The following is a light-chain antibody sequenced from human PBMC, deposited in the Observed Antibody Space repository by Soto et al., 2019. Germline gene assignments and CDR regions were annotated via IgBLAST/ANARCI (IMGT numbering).Light chain of an antibody. CDR3: QQSYSTLPVT. CDR1: QSISSY. V-gene: IGKV1-39*01. J-gene: IGKJ5*01. Sequence: IQLTQSPSPPSARVGDRVTITCRASQSISSYLNWYQQKPGKAPKLLIYAASSLQSGVPSRFSGSGSGTDFTLTISSLQPEDFATYYCQQSYSTLPVTFGQGTRLEI. CDR2: AAS.